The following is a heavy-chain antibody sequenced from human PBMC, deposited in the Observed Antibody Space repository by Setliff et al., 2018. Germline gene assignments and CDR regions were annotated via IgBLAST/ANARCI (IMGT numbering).Heavy chain of an antibody. CDR3: AITSSY. J-gene: IGHJ4*02. CDR2: IHVDGITT. V-gene: IGHV3-23*01. Sequence: LRLSCVASGFTFNNHFMIWVRQAPGKGLEWVSSIHVDGITTYYADSVKGRFTISRDNSRNTLSLQMNSLRAEDTAVYYCAITSSYWGQGTLVTVSS. CDR1: GFTFNNHF.